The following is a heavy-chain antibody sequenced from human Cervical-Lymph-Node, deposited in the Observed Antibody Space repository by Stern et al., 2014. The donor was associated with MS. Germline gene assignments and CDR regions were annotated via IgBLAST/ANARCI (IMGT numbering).Heavy chain of an antibody. CDR1: GYTFTTYD. J-gene: IGHJ4*02. CDR3: ARGINYYDSGGYYYFFDS. V-gene: IGHV1-8*01. Sequence: MPLVESGAEVKKPGASVKVSCKASGYTFTTYDINWVRQATGQGLECMGWINPANGNTAYAQKFQGRVTMTRTTSISTAYMELSSLRSEDTAVYYCARGINYYDSGGYYYFFDSWGQGTLVTVSS. CDR2: INPANGNT. D-gene: IGHD3-22*01.